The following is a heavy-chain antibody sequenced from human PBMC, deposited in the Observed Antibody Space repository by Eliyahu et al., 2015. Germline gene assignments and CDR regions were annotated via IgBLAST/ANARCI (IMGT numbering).Heavy chain of an antibody. J-gene: IGHJ4*02. V-gene: IGHV3-30*18. CDR2: ISYHGNNK. D-gene: IGHD3-10*01. CDR1: XFPFXXYD. Sequence: QVQLVESGGGVVQPGXSLRLXCXAXXFPFXXYDIHWVRQAPGKGLEWLAAISYHGNNKYYADSVRGRFTISRDNSKNTLYLQMNSLRPEDTAVYYCAKGRDSLVQGLTDFDYWGQGTLVTVSS. CDR3: AKGRDSLVQGLTDFDY.